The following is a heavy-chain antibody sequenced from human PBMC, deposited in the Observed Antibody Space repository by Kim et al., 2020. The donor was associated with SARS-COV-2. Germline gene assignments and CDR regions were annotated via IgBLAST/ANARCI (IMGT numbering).Heavy chain of an antibody. CDR2: ISSSSSTI. Sequence: GGSLRLSCAASGFTFSSYSMNWVRQAPGKGLEWVSYISSSSSTIYYADSVKGRFTISRDNAKNSLYLQMNSLRDEDTAVYYCARDTFVYFTSPTNFDYWGQGTLVTVSS. D-gene: IGHD3-16*01. CDR3: ARDTFVYFTSPTNFDY. J-gene: IGHJ4*02. CDR1: GFTFSSYS. V-gene: IGHV3-48*02.